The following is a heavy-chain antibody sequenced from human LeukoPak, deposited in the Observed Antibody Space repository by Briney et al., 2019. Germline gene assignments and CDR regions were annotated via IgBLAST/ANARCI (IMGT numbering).Heavy chain of an antibody. V-gene: IGHV3-74*01. D-gene: IGHD3-22*01. CDR2: IKGDGNT. CDR3: ARDSAYDSCGYRF. CDR1: GFTFSSYW. Sequence: GGSLRLSCAASGFTFSSYWMHWVSQAPGKGLVWVSRIKGDGNTNYADSVKGRFTISRDNAKNTVSLQMNSLRAEDTGVYYCARDSAYDSCGYRFWGQGTLVTVSA. J-gene: IGHJ4*02.